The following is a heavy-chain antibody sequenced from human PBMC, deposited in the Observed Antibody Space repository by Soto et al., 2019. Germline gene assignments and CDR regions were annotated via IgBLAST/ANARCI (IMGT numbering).Heavy chain of an antibody. CDR1: GYTITRHW. D-gene: IGHD3-22*01. CDR2: INPSGDST. Sequence: ASVKVSCKASGYTITRHWMHWVRQAPGQGLEWMAVINPSGDSTIYAQRFQGRVTVTRDTSTSTVYMELSSLRSEDTAVFYCARDNSEDISGAKGWCFELWGRGSLVTVSA. V-gene: IGHV1-46*01. J-gene: IGHJ2*01. CDR3: ARDNSEDISGAKGWCFEL.